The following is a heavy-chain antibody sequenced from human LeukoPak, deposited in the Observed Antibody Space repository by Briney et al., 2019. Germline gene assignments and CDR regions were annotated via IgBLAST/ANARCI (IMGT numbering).Heavy chain of an antibody. CDR2: IDKKDTDYAPAT. V-gene: IGHV3-73*01. Sequence: GGALRLSSAHPGVTFRGSAIHWGWQTLGKGLGWGGQIDKKDTDYAPATAYAASVKGRFTISRDDSINTAYLQMKSLKTEDTVLYYCTRDSGTYNWFDPWGQGTLVTVSS. D-gene: IGHD1-26*01. J-gene: IGHJ5*02. CDR3: TRDSGTYNWFDP. CDR1: GVTFRGSA.